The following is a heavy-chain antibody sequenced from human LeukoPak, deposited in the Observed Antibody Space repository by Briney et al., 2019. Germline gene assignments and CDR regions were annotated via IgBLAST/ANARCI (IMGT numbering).Heavy chain of an antibody. CDR1: GGSISSSSYY. J-gene: IGHJ4*02. V-gene: IGHV4-39*01. D-gene: IGHD6-19*01. CDR2: IYYSGST. CDR3: ARVGSGRGYGYSSG. Sequence: SETLSLTCTVSGGSISSSSYYWGWIRQPPGKGLEWIGSIYYSGSTYYNPSLKSRVTISVDTSKNQFSLKLSSVTAADTAVYYCARVGSGRGYGYSSGWGQGTLVTVSS.